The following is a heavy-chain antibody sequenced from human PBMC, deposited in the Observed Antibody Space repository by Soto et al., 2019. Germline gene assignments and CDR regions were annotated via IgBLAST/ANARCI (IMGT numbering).Heavy chain of an antibody. V-gene: IGHV1-8*01. CDR1: GYTFTSYD. CDR2: MNPNSGNT. D-gene: IGHD2-2*01. Sequence: QVQLVQSGAEVKKPGASVKVSCKASGYTFTSYDINWVRQATGQGLEWMGWMNPNSGNTGYAQKFQGRVTMTRNTSISTAYMELSSLRSEDTAVYYCARERAIALVPAAPNYYYYYGLDVWGQGTTVTVSS. J-gene: IGHJ6*02. CDR3: ARERAIALVPAAPNYYYYYGLDV.